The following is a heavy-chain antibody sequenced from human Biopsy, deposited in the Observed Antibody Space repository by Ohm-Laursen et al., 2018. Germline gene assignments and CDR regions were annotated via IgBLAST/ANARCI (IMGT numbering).Heavy chain of an antibody. CDR1: GFTFSYYS. Sequence: SLRLSCAASGFTFSYYSMTWVRQAPGKGLEWVSSIRSGGDYMFYADSVKGRFTISRDNAKNLLYLQMNSLRAEDTAVYYCARSRGSSGIATIYYYGMDVWGQGTTVTVSS. CDR2: IRSGGDYM. D-gene: IGHD3-10*01. J-gene: IGHJ6*02. CDR3: ARSRGSSGIATIYYYGMDV. V-gene: IGHV3-21*01.